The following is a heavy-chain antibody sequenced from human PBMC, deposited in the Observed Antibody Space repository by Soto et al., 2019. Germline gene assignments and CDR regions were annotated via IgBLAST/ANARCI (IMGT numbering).Heavy chain of an antibody. Sequence: ASVKVSCKASGPTFTSYDIHWVRKATGQGLEWMGWMNPNNGNTGYAQKFQGRVTMTRDTSISTAHMEVSGLRYEDTAVYYCARAEGRSLDRVSWGQGTLVTVSS. J-gene: IGHJ5*02. V-gene: IGHV1-8*01. CDR1: GPTFTSYD. CDR3: ARAEGRSLDRVS. CDR2: MNPNNGNT. D-gene: IGHD3-3*01.